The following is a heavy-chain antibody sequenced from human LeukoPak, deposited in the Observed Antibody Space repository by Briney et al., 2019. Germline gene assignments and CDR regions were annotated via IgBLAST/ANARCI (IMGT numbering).Heavy chain of an antibody. J-gene: IGHJ4*02. CDR3: AKDPLVGATGPQGLAYYFDY. V-gene: IGHV3-23*01. CDR1: GFTFSSYG. D-gene: IGHD1-26*01. CDR2: ISGSGGST. Sequence: PGGSLRLSCAASGFTFSSYGMSWVRQAPGKGLEWVSAISGSGGSTYYADSVKGRFTISRDNSKNTLYLQMNSLRAEDTAVYYCAKDPLVGATGPQGLAYYFDYWGQGTLVTVSS.